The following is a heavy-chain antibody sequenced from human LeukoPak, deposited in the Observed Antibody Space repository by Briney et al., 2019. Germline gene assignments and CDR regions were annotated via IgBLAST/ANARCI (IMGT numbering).Heavy chain of an antibody. Sequence: GSLRLSCAASGFTFSSYTMNWVRQAPGKGLEWIGYIYYSGSTNYNPSLKSRVTISVDTSKNQFSLKLSSVTAADTAVYYCARHGYSYSPFDYWGQGTLVTVSS. CDR1: GFTFSSYT. J-gene: IGHJ4*02. D-gene: IGHD5-12*01. CDR3: ARHGYSYSPFDY. CDR2: IYYSGST. V-gene: IGHV4-59*08.